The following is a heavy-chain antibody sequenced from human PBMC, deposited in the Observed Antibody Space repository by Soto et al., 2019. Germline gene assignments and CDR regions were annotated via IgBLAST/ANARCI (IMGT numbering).Heavy chain of an antibody. D-gene: IGHD2-15*01. CDR2: MYPGDSDT. Sequence: LQISCKGSGYSFSSYWIGWVRQMPGKGLECMGIMYPGDSDTRYSPSFQGQVTISADKSISTAYLQWSSLKASDTSMYYCARGGSNPRTHYYYYYGMDVWGQGTTVTVSS. J-gene: IGHJ6*02. V-gene: IGHV5-51*01. CDR3: ARGGSNPRTHYYYYYGMDV. CDR1: GYSFSSYW.